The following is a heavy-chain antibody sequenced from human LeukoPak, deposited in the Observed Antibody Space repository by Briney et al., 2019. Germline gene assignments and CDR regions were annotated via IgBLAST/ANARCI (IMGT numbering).Heavy chain of an antibody. CDR3: ARHRGYSFSDAFDT. J-gene: IGHJ3*02. CDR1: GYSFTKYW. Sequence: GESLKISCKGSGYSFTKYWIGWVRQMPGKGLEWMGNIDPSDSETRHSPSFQGQVTISVDKPISTAYLQWNSLKASDTAMYYCARHRGYSFSDAFDTWGQGTMVTVSS. CDR2: IDPSDSET. D-gene: IGHD5-18*01. V-gene: IGHV5-51*01.